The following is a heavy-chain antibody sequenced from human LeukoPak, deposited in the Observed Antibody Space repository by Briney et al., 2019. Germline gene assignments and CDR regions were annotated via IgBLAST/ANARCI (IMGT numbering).Heavy chain of an antibody. CDR1: GFTFDDYA. Sequence: PGGSLSLSCAASGFTFDDYAMHWVRQAPGKGLEWVSGISWNSGSIGYADSVKGRFTISRDNAKNSLYLQMNSLRAEDTALYYCAKGDCSSTSCYIDYWGQGTLVTVSS. V-gene: IGHV3-9*01. CDR3: AKGDCSSTSCYIDY. CDR2: ISWNSGSI. J-gene: IGHJ4*02. D-gene: IGHD2-2*02.